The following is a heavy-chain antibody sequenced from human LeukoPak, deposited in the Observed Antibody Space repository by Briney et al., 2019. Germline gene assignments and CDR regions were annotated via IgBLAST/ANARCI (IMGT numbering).Heavy chain of an antibody. V-gene: IGHV4-39*01. CDR1: GGSISSSSYY. D-gene: IGHD6-19*01. CDR3: AGQIKSEYSSVWYLLPYDY. CDR2: MFYSGNT. Sequence: SETLSLTCSVSGGSISSSSYYWGWIRQPPGKGLEWIGSMFYSGNTYSNPSLKSRVTISVDTSKTQFSLKLSSVTATDTAVYYCAGQIKSEYSSVWYLLPYDYWGQGTLVTVSS. J-gene: IGHJ4*02.